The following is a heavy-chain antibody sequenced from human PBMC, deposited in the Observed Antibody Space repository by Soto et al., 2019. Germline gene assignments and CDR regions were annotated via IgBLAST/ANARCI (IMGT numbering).Heavy chain of an antibody. CDR3: AKDSLDSGRSYYYPFDY. CDR2: ISGSGCHT. D-gene: IGHD3-10*01. J-gene: IGHJ4*02. V-gene: IGHV3-11*03. CDR1: GFTFSDYY. Sequence: GGSLRLSCAASGFTFSDYYMSWIRQAPGKGREWVSSISGSGCHTNYTDSVKGRFTISRDNTQNPLYLEMNTLGAEDTALYYCAKDSLDSGRSYYYPFDYWGPGTLVTVSS.